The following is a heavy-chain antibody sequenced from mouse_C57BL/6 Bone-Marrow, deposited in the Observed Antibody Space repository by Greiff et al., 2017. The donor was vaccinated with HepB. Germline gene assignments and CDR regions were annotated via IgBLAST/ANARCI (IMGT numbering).Heavy chain of an antibody. V-gene: IGHV1-69*01. CDR3: EREGIYYSYCDFDY. CDR2: IDPSDSYI. CDR1: GYTFTSYW. D-gene: IGHD2-12*01. Sequence: QVQLQQPGAELVMPGASVKLSCKASGYTFTSYWMHWVKQRPGQGLEWIGEIDPSDSYINYNQKFKAKSTLTVDKCSSTTNMQLSKLTSEDTAVLYGEREGIYYSYCDFDYWGQGTTLTVSS. J-gene: IGHJ2*01.